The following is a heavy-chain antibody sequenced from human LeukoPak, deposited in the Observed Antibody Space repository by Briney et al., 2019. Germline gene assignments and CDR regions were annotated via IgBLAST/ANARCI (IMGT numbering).Heavy chain of an antibody. Sequence: GGSLRLSCAASGFTVGSNYMSWVRQAPGKGQEWVSVIYSGGSTYYADSVKGRFTISRDNSKNTLYLQMNSLRAEDTAVYYCARDRGPSSYYGMDVWGQGTTVTVSS. D-gene: IGHD3-10*01. J-gene: IGHJ6*02. CDR2: IYSGGST. CDR3: ARDRGPSSYYGMDV. V-gene: IGHV3-66*01. CDR1: GFTVGSNY.